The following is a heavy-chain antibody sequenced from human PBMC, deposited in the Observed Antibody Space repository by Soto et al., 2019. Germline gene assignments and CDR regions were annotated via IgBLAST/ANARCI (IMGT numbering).Heavy chain of an antibody. CDR1: GYTFTSCA. V-gene: IGHV1-3*01. Sequence: ASVKVSCKASGYTFTSCAMHWVRQAPGQRLEWMGWINAGNGNTKYSQKFQGRVTITRDTSASTAYMELSSLRSEDTAVYYCAREGQTWLQAVDYWGQGTLVTVS. CDR3: AREGQTWLQAVDY. D-gene: IGHD5-12*01. CDR2: INAGNGNT. J-gene: IGHJ4*02.